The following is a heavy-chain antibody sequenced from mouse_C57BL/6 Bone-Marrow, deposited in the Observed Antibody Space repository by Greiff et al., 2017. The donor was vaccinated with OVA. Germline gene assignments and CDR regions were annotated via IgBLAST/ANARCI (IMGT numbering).Heavy chain of an antibody. Sequence: VQLQQSGAELARPGASVKLSCKASGYTFTSYGISWVKQRTGQGLEWIGEIYPRSGNTYYNEKFKGKATLTADKSSSTAYMELRSLTSEYSAVYFCARATTVVEASYYFDYWGQGTTLTVSS. V-gene: IGHV1-81*01. J-gene: IGHJ2*01. CDR2: IYPRSGNT. D-gene: IGHD1-1*01. CDR3: ARATTVVEASYYFDY. CDR1: GYTFTSYG.